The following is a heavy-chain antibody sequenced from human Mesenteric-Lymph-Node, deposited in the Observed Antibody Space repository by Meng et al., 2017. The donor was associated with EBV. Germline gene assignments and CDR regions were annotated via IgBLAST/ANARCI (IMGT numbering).Heavy chain of an antibody. J-gene: IGHJ4*02. CDR2: ISYDGSNK. D-gene: IGHD3-22*01. V-gene: IGHV3-30-3*01. Sequence: VQMVESGGXVVQAAGFXGLSCAASGFTFSSYAMHWVRQAPGKWLEWVAGISYDGSNKYYADSVKGRFTISRDNSKNTLYLQMNSLRAEDTAVYYWARYYYDRYLDYWGQGALVTVSS. CDR3: ARYYYDRYLDY. CDR1: GFTFSSYA.